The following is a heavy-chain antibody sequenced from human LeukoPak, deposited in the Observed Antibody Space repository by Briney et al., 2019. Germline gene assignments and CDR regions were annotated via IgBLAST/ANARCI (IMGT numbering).Heavy chain of an antibody. CDR2: ISGSGGST. V-gene: IGHV3-23*01. Sequence: PGGSLRLSCAASGFTFSSYAMSWVRQAPGKGLEWVSAISGSGGSTYYADSVRGRFTISRDNAKNSLYLQMNSLRAEDTAVYYCARGSSGWLFDYWGQGTLVTVSS. CDR1: GFTFSSYA. D-gene: IGHD6-19*01. J-gene: IGHJ4*02. CDR3: ARGSSGWLFDY.